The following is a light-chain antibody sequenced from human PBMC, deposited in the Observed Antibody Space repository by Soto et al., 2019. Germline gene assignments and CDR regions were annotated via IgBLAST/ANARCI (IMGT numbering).Light chain of an antibody. CDR3: QQYYSYPYT. J-gene: IGKJ2*01. CDR1: QGISSY. V-gene: IGKV1-8*01. Sequence: AIRMTQSPSSLSASTGDRVTITCRASQGISSYLAWYQQKTGKAPKLLIYDASTLQSGVPSRFSGSGSWTDFTLTISCLQSEDVATYYCQQYYSYPYTFGQGTKLEIK. CDR2: DAS.